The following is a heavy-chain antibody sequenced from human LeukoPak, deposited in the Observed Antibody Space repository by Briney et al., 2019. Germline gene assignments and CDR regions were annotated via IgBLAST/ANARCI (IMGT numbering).Heavy chain of an antibody. V-gene: IGHV3-74*01. J-gene: IGHJ5*02. Sequence: GGSLRLSCAASGFTLSSYWMHWVRQAPGKGLVWVSRINSDGSSTSYADSVKGRFTISRDNAKNTLYLQMNSLRAEDTAVYYCARVLGYCSSTSCPGWFDPWGQGTLVTVSS. CDR2: INSDGSST. D-gene: IGHD2-2*01. CDR3: ARVLGYCSSTSCPGWFDP. CDR1: GFTLSSYW.